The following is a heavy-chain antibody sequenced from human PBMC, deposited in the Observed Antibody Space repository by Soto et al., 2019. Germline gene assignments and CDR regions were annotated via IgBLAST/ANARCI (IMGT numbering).Heavy chain of an antibody. D-gene: IGHD6-19*01. CDR1: GGTFSTYA. CDR3: ARPKGSYSSGYYYFDY. CDR2: IIPLLGTA. J-gene: IGHJ4*02. V-gene: IGHV1-69*13. Sequence: GPSVKVSCKTSGGTFSTYAIYWVRQAPGQGLEWMGAIIPLLGTADYAQKFQGRVTITADESTSTAYMELSSLRSEDTAVYYCARPKGSYSSGYYYFDYWGQGTLVTVSS.